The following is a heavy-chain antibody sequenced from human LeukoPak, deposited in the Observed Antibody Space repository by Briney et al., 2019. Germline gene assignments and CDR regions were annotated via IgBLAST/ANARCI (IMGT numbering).Heavy chain of an antibody. CDR1: GGSISSNNW. CDR3: ARATVDDAFDI. D-gene: IGHD4-23*01. V-gene: IGHV4-4*02. CDR2: VYHSGST. Sequence: PSGTLSLTCAVSGGSISSNNWWSWVRQPPGQGLEWIGEVYHSGSTNYNPSLKSRVTISVDRSKNQFSLKLSSVTAADTAVYYCARATVDDAFDIWGQGTMVTVSS. J-gene: IGHJ3*02.